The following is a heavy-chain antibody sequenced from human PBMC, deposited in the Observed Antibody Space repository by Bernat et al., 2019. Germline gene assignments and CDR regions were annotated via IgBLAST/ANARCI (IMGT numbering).Heavy chain of an antibody. J-gene: IGHJ4*02. CDR3: ARDNRYSSSFDY. CDR2: ISSSSSYT. Sequence: QVQLVESGGGLVKPGGSLRLSYAASGFTFSDYYMSWIRQAPGKGLEWVSYISSSSSYTNYADSVKGRFTISRDNAKNSLYLQMNSLRAEDTAVYYCARDNRYSSSFDYWGQGTLVTVSS. D-gene: IGHD6-13*01. CDR1: GFTFSDYY. V-gene: IGHV3-11*05.